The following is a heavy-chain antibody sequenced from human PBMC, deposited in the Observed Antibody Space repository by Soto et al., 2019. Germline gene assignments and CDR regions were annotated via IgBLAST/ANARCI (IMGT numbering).Heavy chain of an antibody. CDR1: GYTFTSYA. Sequence: GASVKVSCKASGYTFTSYAMHWVRQAPGQRLEWMGWINAGNGNAKYSQKFQGRVTITRDTSASTAYMELSSLRSEDTAVYYCASGRLSDYICESYRSFDYWGQGTLVIVSS. D-gene: IGHD3-16*02. CDR2: INAGNGNA. CDR3: ASGRLSDYICESYRSFDY. J-gene: IGHJ4*02. V-gene: IGHV1-3*01.